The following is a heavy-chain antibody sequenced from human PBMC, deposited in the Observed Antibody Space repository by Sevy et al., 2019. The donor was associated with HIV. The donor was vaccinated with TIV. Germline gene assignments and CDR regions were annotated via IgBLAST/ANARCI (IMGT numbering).Heavy chain of an antibody. CDR3: ARDGSYCSGGSCYSGEYFQH. D-gene: IGHD2-15*01. CDR2: ISDNGITI. V-gene: IGHV3-30-3*01. CDR1: GFIFSSYA. J-gene: IGHJ1*01. Sequence: GGSLRLSCAASGFIFSSYAMHCVRQAPGKGLEWVALISDNGITIHYADSVKGRFTISRDNSKNTLFLQMNGLRAEDTALYYCARDGSYCSGGSCYSGEYFQHWGQGTLVTVSS.